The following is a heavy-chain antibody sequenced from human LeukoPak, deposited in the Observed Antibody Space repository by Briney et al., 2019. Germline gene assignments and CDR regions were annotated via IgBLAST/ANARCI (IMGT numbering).Heavy chain of an antibody. CDR3: ARGVRSGAYNSPNAEVDS. Sequence: SETLSLTCTVSGGSINTDSYYWGWIRQPPGKGLEWIGSLYNSGTTYYSPSLKSRVTISADTSKNQFFLKLNSVTAVDTAVYYCARGVRSGAYNSPNAEVDSCGHGTAVTVSS. CDR1: GGSINTDSYY. V-gene: IGHV4-39*07. CDR2: LYNSGTT. D-gene: IGHD5-24*01. J-gene: IGHJ5*01.